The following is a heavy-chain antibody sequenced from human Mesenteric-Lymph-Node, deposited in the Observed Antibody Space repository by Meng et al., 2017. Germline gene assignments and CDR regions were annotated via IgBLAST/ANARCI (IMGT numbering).Heavy chain of an antibody. J-gene: IGHJ4*02. CDR3: ASFDHIPRRNYFYY. CDR2: IHHSGSA. Sequence: VELQAAGPGRVAPSQTLSLPCTVSGGSMSSGNYYWSWIRQPPGKGLEWIGYIHHSGSAYYTPSLKSRVSISVDTSKNQFSLNLNSMTAADTAVYYCASFDHIPRRNYFYYWGQGTLVTVSS. CDR1: GGSMSSGNYY. V-gene: IGHV4-30-4*01. D-gene: IGHD2-21*01.